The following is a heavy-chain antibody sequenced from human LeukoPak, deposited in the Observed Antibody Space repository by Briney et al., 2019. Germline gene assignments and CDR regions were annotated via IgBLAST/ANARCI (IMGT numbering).Heavy chain of an antibody. Sequence: SETLSLTCTVSGVYISSSDDYWAWLRQPPGKGLEWVGSIYYSATTYYNPSLKSRVSISVDTSKNQFSLKLSSVTAADTAVYYCARGGTGLLYSSSLYYFDYWGQGTLVTVSS. D-gene: IGHD6-6*01. J-gene: IGHJ4*02. CDR2: IYYSATT. CDR3: ARGGTGLLYSSSLYYFDY. CDR1: GVYISSSDDY. V-gene: IGHV4-39*01.